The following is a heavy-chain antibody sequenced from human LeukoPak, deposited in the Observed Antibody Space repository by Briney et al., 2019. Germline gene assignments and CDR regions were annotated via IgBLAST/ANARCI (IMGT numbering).Heavy chain of an antibody. CDR2: IYYSGST. D-gene: IGHD1-26*01. J-gene: IGHJ4*02. CDR1: GGSISSSSYY. V-gene: IGHV4-39*07. CDR3: ARLVGATYFDY. Sequence: SETLSLTCTVSGGSISSSSYYWGWIRRPPGKGLEWIGSIYYSGSTYYNPSLKSRVTISVDTSKNQFSLKLSSVTAADTAVYYCARLVGATYFDYWGQGTLVTVSS.